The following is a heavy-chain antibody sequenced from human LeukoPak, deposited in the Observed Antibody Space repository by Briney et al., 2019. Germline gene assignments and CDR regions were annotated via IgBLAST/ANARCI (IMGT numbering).Heavy chain of an antibody. CDR3: ARDSRRGYSGYGGYDY. CDR2: IIPILGIA. D-gene: IGHD5-12*01. CDR1: GGTFSSYA. Sequence: GSSVKVSCKASGGTFSSYAISWVRQAPGQGLEWMGRIIPILGIANYAQKFQGRVTITADKSTSTAYMELSSLRSDDTAVYYCARDSRRGYSGYGGYDYWGQGTLVTVSS. V-gene: IGHV1-69*04. J-gene: IGHJ4*02.